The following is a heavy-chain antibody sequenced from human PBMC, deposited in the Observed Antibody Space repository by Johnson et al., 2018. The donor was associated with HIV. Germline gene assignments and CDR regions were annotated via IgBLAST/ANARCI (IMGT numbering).Heavy chain of an antibody. J-gene: IGHJ3*02. D-gene: IGHD3-22*01. V-gene: IGHV3-9*01. CDR2: ISWNSGSI. CDR1: GFTFDDYA. CDR3: AKALSSGWFYAFDI. Sequence: VQLVESGGGLVQPGRSLRLSCAASGFTFDDYAMHWVRQAPGKGLEWVSGISWNSGSIGYADSVKGRFTISRDNAKNSLYLQMNSLRAEDTALYYCAKALSSGWFYAFDIWGQGTMVTVSS.